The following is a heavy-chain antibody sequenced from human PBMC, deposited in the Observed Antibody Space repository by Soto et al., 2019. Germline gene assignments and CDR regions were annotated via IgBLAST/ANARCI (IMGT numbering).Heavy chain of an antibody. J-gene: IGHJ4*02. D-gene: IGHD3-3*01. V-gene: IGHV3-23*01. CDR2: ISGSGGST. CDR1: GFTFSSYA. Sequence: PGGSLRLSCAASGFTFSSYAMSWVRQAPGKGLEWVSAISGSGGSTYYADSVKGRFTISRDNSKNTLYLQMNSLRAEDTAVYYCAKWPTYYDFWSGYFFDYWGQRTLVTVSS. CDR3: AKWPTYYDFWSGYFFDY.